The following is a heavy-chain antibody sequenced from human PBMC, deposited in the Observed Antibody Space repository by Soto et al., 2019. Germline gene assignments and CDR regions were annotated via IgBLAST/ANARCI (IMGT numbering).Heavy chain of an antibody. J-gene: IGHJ6*02. Sequence: QVQLQESGPGLVKPSETLSLTCTVSGGSISSYYWSWIRQPPGKGLEWIGYIYYSGSTNYNPSLKSRVTISVDTSKTQFSLKLSSVTAADTAVYYCARVGVVPAASYYYGMDVWGQGTTVTVSS. CDR1: GGSISSYY. CDR2: IYYSGST. V-gene: IGHV4-59*01. CDR3: ARVGVVPAASYYYGMDV. D-gene: IGHD2-2*01.